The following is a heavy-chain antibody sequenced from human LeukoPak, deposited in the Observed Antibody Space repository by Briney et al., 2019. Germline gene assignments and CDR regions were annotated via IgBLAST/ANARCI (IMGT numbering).Heavy chain of an antibody. CDR2: IKQDGREE. Sequence: GGSLRLSCAASGFTFNKYWMSWVRQTPGKGLEWVANIKQDGREEYYLDSVKGRFTISRDNARGSLYLQMTSLGTEDTAVYYCARDKGEGATKFDSWGQGTLVTVSS. J-gene: IGHJ4*02. D-gene: IGHD1-26*01. V-gene: IGHV3-7*03. CDR3: ARDKGEGATKFDS. CDR1: GFTFNKYW.